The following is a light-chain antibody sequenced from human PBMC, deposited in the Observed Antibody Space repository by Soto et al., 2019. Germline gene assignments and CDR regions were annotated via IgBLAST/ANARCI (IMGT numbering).Light chain of an antibody. CDR1: QGISSY. V-gene: IGKV1-9*01. CDR2: AAS. J-gene: IGKJ4*01. CDR3: QQLNSYPLT. Sequence: DIQLTQSPSFLSASVGDRVTITCRASQGISSYLAWYQQEPGKAPKLLIYAASTLQSGVPSRFSGGGSGTEFTLTISSLQPEDFAIYNCQQLNSYPLTFGGGTKVEIK.